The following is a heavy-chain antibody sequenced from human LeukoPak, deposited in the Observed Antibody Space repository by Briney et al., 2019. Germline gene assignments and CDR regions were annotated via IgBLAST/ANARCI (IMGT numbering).Heavy chain of an antibody. V-gene: IGHV3-7*04. CDR2: IKTDGSEK. CDR1: GFTFGSYW. J-gene: IGHJ4*02. D-gene: IGHD7-27*01. Sequence: PGGSLRLSCAASGFTFGSYWMTWVRQAPGQGLGCVANIKTDGSEKYYLDSVKGRFTISRDNAKNSLYLQMNRLRAEDTAVYYCTTDLNWEGYWGQGTLVTVSS. CDR3: TTDLNWEGY.